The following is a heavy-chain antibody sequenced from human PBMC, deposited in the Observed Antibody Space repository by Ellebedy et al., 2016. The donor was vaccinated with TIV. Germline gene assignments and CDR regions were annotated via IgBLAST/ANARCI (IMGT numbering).Heavy chain of an antibody. CDR1: GDSISGDF. D-gene: IGHD3-10*01. CDR2: IHYSGST. J-gene: IGHJ6*02. Sequence: MPGGSLRLSCTVSGDSISGDFWTWIRQSPGRPMEYIGHIHYSGSTNYNPSLKSRVTISLDTSKNQFSLNLKSVTFADTAVYYCARDRGTIVRGVSYYNGLDVWGQGTTVTVSS. CDR3: ARDRGTIVRGVSYYNGLDV. V-gene: IGHV4-59*01.